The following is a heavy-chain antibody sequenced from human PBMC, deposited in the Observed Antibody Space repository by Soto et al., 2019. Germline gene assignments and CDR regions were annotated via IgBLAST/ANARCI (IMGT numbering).Heavy chain of an antibody. D-gene: IGHD3-10*01. CDR2: IKSKTDGGTT. CDR3: TTSLLWFGECLEL. J-gene: IGHJ4*02. CDR1: GFTFINAW. V-gene: IGHV3-15*01. Sequence: PGGSLRLSGPASGFTFINAWRSWAGQAPGKGLEWGGRIKSKTDGGTTDYAAPVKGRFTISRDDSKNTLYLQMNSLKTEATAVYYCTTSLLWFGECLELWGQGTLVTVSS.